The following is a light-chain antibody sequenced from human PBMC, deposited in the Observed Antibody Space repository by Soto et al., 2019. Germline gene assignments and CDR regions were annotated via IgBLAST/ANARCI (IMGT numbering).Light chain of an antibody. J-gene: IGKJ5*01. CDR3: QQLHTYPVT. V-gene: IGKV1-5*01. CDR1: QSISSW. CDR2: DAS. Sequence: DIQMTQSPSTLSASVVDRFTITFLASQSISSWLAWYQQKPGKAPKLLIYDASTLQSGVPSRFSGSGSGTDFTLTISSLQPEDFATYYCQQLHTYPVTFGQGTRLEIK.